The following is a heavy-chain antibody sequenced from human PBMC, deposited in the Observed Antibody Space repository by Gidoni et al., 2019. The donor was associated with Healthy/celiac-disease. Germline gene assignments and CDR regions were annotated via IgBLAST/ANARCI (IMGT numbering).Heavy chain of an antibody. CDR1: GFTFSSYW. CDR3: AREGEYYYDSSGYYALAFDI. CDR2: INSDGSST. V-gene: IGHV3-74*01. J-gene: IGHJ3*02. Sequence: EVQLVESGGGLVQPGGSLRLSCAASGFTFSSYWMHWVRQAPGKGLVWVSRINSDGSSTSYADSVKGRFTISRDNAKNTLYLQMNSLRAEDTAVYYCAREGEYYYDSSGYYALAFDIWGQGTMVTVSS. D-gene: IGHD3-22*01.